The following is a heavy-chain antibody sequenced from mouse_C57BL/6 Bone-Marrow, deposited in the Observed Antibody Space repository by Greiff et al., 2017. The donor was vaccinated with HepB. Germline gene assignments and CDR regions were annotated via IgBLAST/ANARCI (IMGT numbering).Heavy chain of an antibody. V-gene: IGHV5-4*01. CDR3: ANSNYDAWFAY. CDR1: GFTFSSYA. Sequence: EVQRVESGGGLVKPGGSLKLSCAASGFTFSSYAMSWVRQTPEKRLEWVATISDGGSYTYYPDNVKGRFTISRDNAKNNLYLQMSHLKSEDTAMYYCANSNYDAWFAYWGQGTLVTVSA. J-gene: IGHJ3*01. CDR2: ISDGGSYT. D-gene: IGHD2-5*01.